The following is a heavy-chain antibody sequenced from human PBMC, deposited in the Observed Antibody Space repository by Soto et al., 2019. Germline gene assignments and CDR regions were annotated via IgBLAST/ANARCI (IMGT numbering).Heavy chain of an antibody. CDR3: ARHRGHSDY. CDR2: IWYDGSNK. Sequence: QVQLVESVGGVVQPGRSLRLSCAASGFTFSSYGMHWVRQAPGKGLEWVAVIWYDGSNKYYADSVKGRFTISRDNSKNTLYLQMYSLRAEDTAVYYCARHRGHSDYWGQGTLVTVSS. J-gene: IGHJ4*02. V-gene: IGHV3-33*01. CDR1: GFTFSSYG. D-gene: IGHD3-16*01.